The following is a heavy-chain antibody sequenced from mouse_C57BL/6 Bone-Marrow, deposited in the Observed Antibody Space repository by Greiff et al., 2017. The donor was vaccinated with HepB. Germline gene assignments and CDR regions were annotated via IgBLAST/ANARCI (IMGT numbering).Heavy chain of an antibody. CDR1: GFTFSSYG. Sequence: EVQGVESGGDLVKPGGSLKLSCAASGFTFSSYGMSWVRQTPDKRLEWVATISSGGSYTYYPDSVKGRFTISRDNATNTLYLQMSSLKSEDTAMYYCARLSLITSVVATYWYFDVWGTGTTVTVSS. J-gene: IGHJ1*03. CDR3: ARLSLITSVVATYWYFDV. CDR2: ISSGGSYT. D-gene: IGHD1-1*01. V-gene: IGHV5-6*01.